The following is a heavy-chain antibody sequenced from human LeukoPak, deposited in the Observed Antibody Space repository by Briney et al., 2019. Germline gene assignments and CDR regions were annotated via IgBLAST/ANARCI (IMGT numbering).Heavy chain of an antibody. V-gene: IGHV4-31*03. Sequence: SETLSLTCTVSGGSISSGGYYWSWIRQHPGKGLEWIGYIYYSGSTYCNPSLKSRVTISVDTSKNQFSLKLSSVTAADTAVYYCARAGYSSSWYIIDYYGMDVWGQGTTVTVSS. D-gene: IGHD6-13*01. J-gene: IGHJ6*02. CDR3: ARAGYSSSWYIIDYYGMDV. CDR2: IYYSGST. CDR1: GGSISSGGYY.